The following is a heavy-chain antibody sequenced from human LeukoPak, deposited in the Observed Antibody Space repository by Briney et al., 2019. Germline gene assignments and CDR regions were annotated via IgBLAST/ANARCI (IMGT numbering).Heavy chain of an antibody. CDR3: ARINTIMATFDY. D-gene: IGHD5-24*01. CDR2: ISHSGST. V-gene: IGHV4-38-2*02. Sequence: PSETLSLTCTVSGYFLNSNYYWGWIRPPPGKGLEWIATISHSGSTYYHPSLKSRVTISVETSKNQFSLKLSSVTAADTAVYYCARINTIMATFDYWGQGTLVTVSS. CDR1: GYFLNSNYY. J-gene: IGHJ4*02.